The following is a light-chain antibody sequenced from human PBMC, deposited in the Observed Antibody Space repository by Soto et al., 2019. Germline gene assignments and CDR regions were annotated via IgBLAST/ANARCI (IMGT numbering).Light chain of an antibody. CDR3: QSYDRSSPVV. CDR2: EDN. Sequence: NFMLTQPHSVSESPGKTVTISCTRSSRSIASSYVHWYQQRPGSVPTTLIYEDNERPSGIPGRFSGSIDSSSNSASLPISGLRTEDEADYYCQSYDRSSPVVFGGGTKLTVL. V-gene: IGLV6-57*04. CDR1: SRSIASSY. J-gene: IGLJ2*01.